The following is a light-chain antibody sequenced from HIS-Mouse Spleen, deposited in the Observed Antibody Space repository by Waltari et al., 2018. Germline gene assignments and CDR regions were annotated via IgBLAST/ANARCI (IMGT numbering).Light chain of an antibody. Sequence: SYVLTQPPSVSVAPGKTARITCGGNNIGSKSVHRYQQKPGQAPVLVVYDDSDRPSGSPERCSGSTWGNTANLTISGVGAGDEADYYCQVWDSSSDHVVFGGGTQLTVL. CDR1: NIGSKS. J-gene: IGLJ2*01. CDR2: DDS. V-gene: IGLV3-21*03. CDR3: QVWDSSSDHVV.